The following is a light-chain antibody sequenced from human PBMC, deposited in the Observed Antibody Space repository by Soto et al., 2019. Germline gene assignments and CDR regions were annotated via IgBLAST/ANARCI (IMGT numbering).Light chain of an antibody. CDR1: SSDVGSYNL. Sequence: QSALTQPASVSGSPGQSITISCTGTSSDVGSYNLVSWYQQQPGKAPKLMIYEGNKRPSGVANRFSGSKSANTASLTISGLQTEDEAAYYCCSYAGTNTFVFGTGTKVTVL. CDR3: CSYAGTNTFV. J-gene: IGLJ1*01. CDR2: EGN. V-gene: IGLV2-23*01.